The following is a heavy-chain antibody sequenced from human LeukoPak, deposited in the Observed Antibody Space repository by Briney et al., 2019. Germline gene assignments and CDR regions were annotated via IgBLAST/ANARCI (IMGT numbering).Heavy chain of an antibody. CDR1: GFTFSSYS. CDR3: ARDTGDSSGYYAY. D-gene: IGHD3-22*01. Sequence: PGGSLRLSCAASGFTFSSYSMNWVRQAPGKGLEWVSSISSSSYIYYADSVKGRSTISRDNAKNSLYLQMNSLRAEDTAVYYCARDTGDSSGYYAYWGQGTLVTVSS. V-gene: IGHV3-21*01. J-gene: IGHJ4*02. CDR2: ISSSSYI.